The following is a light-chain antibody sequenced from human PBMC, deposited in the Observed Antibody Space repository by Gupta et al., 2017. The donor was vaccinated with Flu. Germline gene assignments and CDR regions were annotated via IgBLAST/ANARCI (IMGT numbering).Light chain of an antibody. J-gene: IGKJ2*01. Sequence: SLGEGATINCKSSQSGLYSATNKNYLAWYQQKPGQPPKLLIYWASTRESGVPDRFSGSGSGTDFTLTISGLQAEDVAVYYCQQYDGTPYTFGQGTKLEIK. V-gene: IGKV4-1*01. CDR1: QSGLYSATNKNY. CDR2: WAS. CDR3: QQYDGTPYT.